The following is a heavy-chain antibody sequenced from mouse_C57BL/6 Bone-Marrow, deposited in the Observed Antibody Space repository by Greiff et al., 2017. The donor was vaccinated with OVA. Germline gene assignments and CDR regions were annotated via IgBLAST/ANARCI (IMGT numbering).Heavy chain of an antibody. CDR3: ASVSYYYGAHY. V-gene: IGHV7-3*01. CDR1: GFTFTDYY. Sequence: EVMLVESGGGLVQPGGSLSLSCAASGFTFTDYYMSWVRQPPGKALEWLGFIRNKANGYTTEYSASVKGRFTISRDNSQSILYLQMNALRAEDSATYYCASVSYYYGAHYWGQGTTLTVSS. D-gene: IGHD1-1*01. CDR2: IRNKANGYTT. J-gene: IGHJ2*01.